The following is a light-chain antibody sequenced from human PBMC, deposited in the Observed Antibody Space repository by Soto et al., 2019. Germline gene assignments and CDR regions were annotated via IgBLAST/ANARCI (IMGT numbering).Light chain of an antibody. J-gene: IGLJ1*01. CDR2: ELR. V-gene: IGLV2-14*01. CDR1: ISHIGGYDY. Sequence: QSALAQPASVSGSPADSSTISFTGSISHIGGYDYVSWYQQRPVKAPNLLIYELRYRPSGVSNRFSGSQSGNTASLTISVLKAEDEAVYYCCSYTHTSNHYFFASWTKVPAL. CDR3: CSYTHTSNHYF.